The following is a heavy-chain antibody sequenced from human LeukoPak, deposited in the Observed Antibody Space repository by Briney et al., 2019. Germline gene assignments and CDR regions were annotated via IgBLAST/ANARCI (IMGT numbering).Heavy chain of an antibody. D-gene: IGHD6-6*01. CDR1: GGSISSSSYY. Sequence: SETLSLTCTVSGGSISSSSYYWGWIRQPPGKGLDWIGSIYHSGYTYYNPSLKSRVTISVDTSKNQFSLNLTSVTAADTAVYYCARAVEYSSSHFDYWGQGTLVTVSS. J-gene: IGHJ4*02. CDR2: IYHSGYT. V-gene: IGHV4-39*07. CDR3: ARAVEYSSSHFDY.